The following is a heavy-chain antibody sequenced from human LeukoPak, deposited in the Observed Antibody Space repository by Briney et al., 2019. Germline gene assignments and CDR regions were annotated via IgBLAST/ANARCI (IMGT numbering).Heavy chain of an antibody. J-gene: IGHJ5*02. V-gene: IGHV3-7*03. CDR1: GFTFSSYW. Sequence: GGSPRLFCAASGFTFSSYWMSWVRQAPGKGLVLVANIKQDGSEKYYVDSLKGRFTISRDNAKNSLYLQMNSLRAEDTAVYYCARDAYYGPENWFDPWGQGTLVTVSS. CDR3: ARDAYYGPENWFDP. D-gene: IGHD3-10*01. CDR2: IKQDGSEK.